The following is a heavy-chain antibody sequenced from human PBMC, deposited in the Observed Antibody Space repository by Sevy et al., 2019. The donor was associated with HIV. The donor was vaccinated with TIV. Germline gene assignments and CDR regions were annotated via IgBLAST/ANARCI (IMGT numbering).Heavy chain of an antibody. Sequence: GGSLRLSCTASGYTFPAFSFHWVRQAPGKGLEWLSYISTGTDHIYYADSAKGRFTISRDDAKNSVYLEMKSLRDQDTALTDWFRRGVEADNVYFDLWGQGTLVTVSS. CDR2: ISTGTDHI. V-gene: IGHV3-21*05. J-gene: IGHJ4*02. CDR3: FRRGVEADNVYFDL. CDR1: GYTFPAFS. D-gene: IGHD3-9*01.